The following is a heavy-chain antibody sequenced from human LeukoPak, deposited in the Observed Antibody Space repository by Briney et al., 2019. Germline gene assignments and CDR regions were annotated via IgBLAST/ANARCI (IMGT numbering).Heavy chain of an antibody. Sequence: GGSLRLSCAASGFTFSSYWMSWVRQAPGKGLEWVANINKDGGEKYYVDSVKGRFTISRDNAKNSLYLQMDSLRADDTAVYYCTRDQEGSDYWGQGTLVTVSS. J-gene: IGHJ4*02. CDR2: INKDGGEK. CDR3: TRDQEGSDY. CDR1: GFTFSSYW. V-gene: IGHV3-7*03.